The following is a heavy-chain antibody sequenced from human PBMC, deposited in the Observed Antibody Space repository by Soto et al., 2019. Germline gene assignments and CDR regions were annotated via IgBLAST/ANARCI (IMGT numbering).Heavy chain of an antibody. Sequence: QVQLVQSGSELKKPGASVKVSCKASGYTFTSYAMNWVRQAPGQGLEWMGWINTNTGNPTYAQGFTGRFVFSLDTSXXTXYXXICSLKAEDTAVYYCARGFEGGCSGGSCYSSWFDPWGQGTLVTVSS. CDR1: GYTFTSYA. CDR3: ARGFEGGCSGGSCYSSWFDP. D-gene: IGHD2-15*01. J-gene: IGHJ5*02. CDR2: INTNTGNP. V-gene: IGHV7-4-1*01.